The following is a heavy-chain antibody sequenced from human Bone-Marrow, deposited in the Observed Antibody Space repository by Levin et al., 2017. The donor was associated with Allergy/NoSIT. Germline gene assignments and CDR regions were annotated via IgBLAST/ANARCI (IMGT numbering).Heavy chain of an antibody. J-gene: IGHJ4*02. CDR3: ARHGRWLPFAASFDY. Sequence: SETLSLTCTVIGASITSGDYYWGWVRQPPGKGLEWIGTIFYRGTPYYNPSLKSRLTISVDTSRNQFSLRLTPVTAADTAMYYCARHGRWLPFAASFDYWGPGTLVTVSS. D-gene: IGHD5-24*01. CDR1: GASITSGDYY. V-gene: IGHV4-39*01. CDR2: IFYRGTP.